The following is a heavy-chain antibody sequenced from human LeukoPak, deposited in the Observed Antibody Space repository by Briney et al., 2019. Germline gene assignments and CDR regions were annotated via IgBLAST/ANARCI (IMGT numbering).Heavy chain of an antibody. J-gene: IGHJ4*02. D-gene: IGHD5-18*01. CDR1: GDSISGGYY. CDR2: IYYSGST. V-gene: IGHV4-31*03. Sequence: TLSLTCTVSGDSISGGYYWSWIRQLPGKGLEWIGYIYYSGSTYYNPSLKSRVTISVDTSKNQFSLNLSSGTAADTAVYYCARAFVGYHFDYWGQGTLVTVSS. CDR3: ARAFVGYHFDY.